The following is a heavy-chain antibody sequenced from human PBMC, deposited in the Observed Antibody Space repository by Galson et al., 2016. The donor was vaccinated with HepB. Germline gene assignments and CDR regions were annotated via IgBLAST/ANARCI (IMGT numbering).Heavy chain of an antibody. CDR1: GGSISSWSYRTYH. D-gene: IGHD2-21*01. CDR3: ARQPGSGIPYDYFDL. J-gene: IGHJ4*02. Sequence: SETLSLTCSVSGGSISSWSYRTYHWGWIRQSPGKGLEWIAVIHYDGTPYYNPSLDSRVTISVDTSKNQFSLKVTSVTAAATAVYFCARQPGSGIPYDYFDLWGQGTLVPVSS. CDR2: IHYDGTP. V-gene: IGHV4-39*01.